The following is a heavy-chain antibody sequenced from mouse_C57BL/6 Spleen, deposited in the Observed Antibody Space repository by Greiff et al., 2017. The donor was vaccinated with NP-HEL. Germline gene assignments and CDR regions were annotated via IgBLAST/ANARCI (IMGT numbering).Heavy chain of an antibody. V-gene: IGHV10-3*01. Sequence: EVKLEESGGGLVQPKGSLKLSCAASGFTFNTYAMHWVRQAPGKGLEWVARLRSKSSNYATYYADSVKDRFTISRDDSQSMLYLQMNNLKTEDTAMYYCVRDDGYYGDYWGQGTTLTVSS. CDR1: GFTFNTYA. CDR2: LRSKSSNYAT. D-gene: IGHD2-3*01. J-gene: IGHJ2*01. CDR3: VRDDGYYGDY.